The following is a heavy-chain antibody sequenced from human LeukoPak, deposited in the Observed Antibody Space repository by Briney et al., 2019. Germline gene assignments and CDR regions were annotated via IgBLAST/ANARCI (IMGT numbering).Heavy chain of an antibody. Sequence: SETLSLTCTVSGGSIRSGGYYWSWIRHPPGKGLEWIGYIHFSGSTYYNPSLKSRVTISVDTSKNQFSLKLSSVTAGDTAVYFCARDPYYFDRSGGFDPWGQGTLVTVSS. D-gene: IGHD3-22*01. CDR3: ARDPYYFDRSGGFDP. CDR1: GGSIRSGGYY. CDR2: IHFSGST. V-gene: IGHV4-31*03. J-gene: IGHJ5*02.